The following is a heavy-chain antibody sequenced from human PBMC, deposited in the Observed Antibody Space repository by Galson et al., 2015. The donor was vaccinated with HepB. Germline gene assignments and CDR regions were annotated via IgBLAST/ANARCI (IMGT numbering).Heavy chain of an antibody. CDR3: ARDRHPSNPLAQDYYYYGMDV. V-gene: IGHV1-18*04. J-gene: IGHJ6*02. CDR2: ISAYNGNT. D-gene: IGHD4-11*01. CDR1: GYTFTSYG. Sequence: SVKVSCKASGYTFTSYGISWVRQAPGQGLEWMGWISAYNGNTNYAQKLQGRVTMTTDTATSTAYMELRSLRSDDTAVYYCARDRHPSNPLAQDYYYYGMDVWGQGTTVTVSS.